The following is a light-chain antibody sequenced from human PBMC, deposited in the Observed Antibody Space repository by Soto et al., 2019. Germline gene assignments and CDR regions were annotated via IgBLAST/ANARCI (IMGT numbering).Light chain of an antibody. CDR2: GAS. CDR1: QSVSNNY. V-gene: IGKV3-20*01. CDR3: HQYGSSCT. J-gene: IGKJ1*01. Sequence: EIVLTQSPGTLSLSPGERATLSCRASQSVSNNYLAWYQQKPGQAPRLLIYGASNRATGIPDRFSGSGSGTAFTITISRLEHEDVEVYYCHQYGSSCTFGQGTKVEIK.